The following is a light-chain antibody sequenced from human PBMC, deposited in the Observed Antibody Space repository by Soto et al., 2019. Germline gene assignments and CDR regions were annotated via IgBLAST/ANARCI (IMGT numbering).Light chain of an antibody. Sequence: EIWLTQSPGTLSVSPGETATLSCGASQSVGRNLAWYQKRPGKAPRLLIYGASTRATGIPARLSGSGYGTELTLTISSMKSEDFEVYFCQRYNNWLITFGHGTRLEIK. J-gene: IGKJ5*01. CDR1: QSVGRN. CDR2: GAS. V-gene: IGKV3-15*01. CDR3: QRYNNWLIT.